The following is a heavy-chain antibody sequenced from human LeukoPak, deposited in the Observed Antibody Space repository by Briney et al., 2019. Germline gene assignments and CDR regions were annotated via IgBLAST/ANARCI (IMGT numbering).Heavy chain of an antibody. D-gene: IGHD2-2*01. CDR3: ARVISNCSSTSCYLYDYFDY. J-gene: IGHJ4*02. CDR2: IYSGGST. V-gene: IGHV3-66*02. CDR1: GFTVSSNY. Sequence: GGSLRLSCAASGFTVSSNYMSWVRQAPGKGLEWVSDIYSGGSTYYADSVKGRFTISRDNSKNTLYLQMNSLRAEDTAVYYCARVISNCSSTSCYLYDYFDYWGQGTLVTVSS.